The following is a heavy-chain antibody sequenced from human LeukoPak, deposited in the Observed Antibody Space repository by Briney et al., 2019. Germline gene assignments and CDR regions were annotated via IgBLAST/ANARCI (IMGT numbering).Heavy chain of an antibody. D-gene: IGHD2-2*01. J-gene: IGHJ4*02. CDR3: AREGGGYCSSTSCYGWY. V-gene: IGHV3-7*01. CDR2: IKQDGSEK. CDR1: GFTFNSYW. Sequence: PGGSLRLSCAASGFTFNSYWMSWVRQAPGKGLEWVAHIKQDGSEKYYVDSVKGRFTISRDNAKNSVHLHMNSLRAEDTAVYYCAREGGGYCSSTSCYGWYWGQGTLVTVSS.